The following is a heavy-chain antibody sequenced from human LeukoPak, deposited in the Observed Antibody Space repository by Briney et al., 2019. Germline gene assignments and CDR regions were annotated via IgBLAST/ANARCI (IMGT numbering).Heavy chain of an antibody. J-gene: IGHJ4*02. V-gene: IGHV1-58*01. CDR3: AASPDYYDSSGYSYYFDY. CDR2: IVVGSGNT. D-gene: IGHD3-22*01. CDR1: GFTFTSSA. Sequence: ASVKVSCKASGFTFTSSAVQWVRQARGQRLEWIGWIVVGSGNTNYAQKFQERVTITRDMSTSTAYMELSSLRSEETAVYYCAASPDYYDSSGYSYYFDYWGQGTLVTDSS.